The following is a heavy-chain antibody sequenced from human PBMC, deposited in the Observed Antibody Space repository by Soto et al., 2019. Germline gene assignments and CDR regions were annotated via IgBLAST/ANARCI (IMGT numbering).Heavy chain of an antibody. CDR1: GFTFSSYG. CDR3: AKTREIFGYCSGGSCYYFDY. CDR2: ISYDGSNK. D-gene: IGHD2-15*01. J-gene: IGHJ4*02. V-gene: IGHV3-30*18. Sequence: GGSLRLSCAASGFTFSSYGMHWVRQAPGKGLEWVAVISYDGSNKYYADSVKGRFTISRDNSKNTLYLQMNSLRAEDTAVYYCAKTREIFGYCSGGSCYYFDYWGQGTLVTVSS.